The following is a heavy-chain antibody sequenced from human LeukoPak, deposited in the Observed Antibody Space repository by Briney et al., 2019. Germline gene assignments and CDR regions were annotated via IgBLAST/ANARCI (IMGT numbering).Heavy chain of an antibody. V-gene: IGHV1-8*03. CDR2: MNPNSGNT. Sequence: EASVKVSCKASGYTFTSYDINWVRQATGQGLEWMGWMNPNSGNTGYAQKFQGRVTITRNTSISTAYMELSSLRSEDTAVYYCARGRLGYYGSGSYFAYWGQGTLVTVSS. D-gene: IGHD3-10*01. CDR3: ARGRLGYYGSGSYFAY. J-gene: IGHJ4*02. CDR1: GYTFTSYD.